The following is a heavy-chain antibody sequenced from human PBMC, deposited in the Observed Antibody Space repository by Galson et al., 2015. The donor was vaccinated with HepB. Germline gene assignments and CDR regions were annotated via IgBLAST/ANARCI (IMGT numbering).Heavy chain of an antibody. D-gene: IGHD5-18*01. CDR1: GFTFSSYA. J-gene: IGHJ4*02. CDR2: ISGSGGST. V-gene: IGHV3-23*01. CDR3: AKDAKIQLWLRTVDY. Sequence: SLRLSCAASGFTFSSYAMSWVRQAPGKGLEWVSAISGSGGSTYYADSVKGRSTISRDNSKNTLYLQMNSLRAEDTAVYYCAKDAKIQLWLRTVDYWGQGTLVTVSS.